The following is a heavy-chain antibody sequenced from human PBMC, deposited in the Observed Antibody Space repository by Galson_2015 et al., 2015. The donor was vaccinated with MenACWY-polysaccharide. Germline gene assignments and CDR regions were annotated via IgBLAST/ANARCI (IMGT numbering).Heavy chain of an antibody. Sequence: PALVKPTQTLTLTCTFSGFSLSTSGVGVGWIRQPPGKALEWLALIYWDDDKRYSPSLKSRLTITKDTSKNQVVLTMTNMDPVDTATYYCAHSLGYSSSWSFDYWGQGTLVTVSS. CDR1: GFSLSTSGVG. V-gene: IGHV2-5*02. CDR2: IYWDDDK. J-gene: IGHJ4*02. D-gene: IGHD6-13*01. CDR3: AHSLGYSSSWSFDY.